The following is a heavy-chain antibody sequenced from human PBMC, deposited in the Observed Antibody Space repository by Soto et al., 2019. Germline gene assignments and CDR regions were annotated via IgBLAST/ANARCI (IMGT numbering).Heavy chain of an antibody. D-gene: IGHD6-13*01. CDR2: INPNSGGT. Sequence: GASVKVSCKASGYTFTGYYMHWVRQAPGQGLEWMGWINPNSGGTNYAQKFQGWVTMTRDTSISTAYMELSRLRSDDTAVCYCARDGGGIAAAIEPLYYYYGMDVWGQGTTVTVSS. V-gene: IGHV1-2*04. CDR3: ARDGGGIAAAIEPLYYYYGMDV. CDR1: GYTFTGYY. J-gene: IGHJ6*02.